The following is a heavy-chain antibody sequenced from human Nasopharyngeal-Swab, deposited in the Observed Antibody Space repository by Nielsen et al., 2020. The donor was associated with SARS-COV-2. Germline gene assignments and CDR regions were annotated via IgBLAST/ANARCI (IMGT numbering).Heavy chain of an antibody. CDR1: GDTFTNSA. CDR3: AREGEYGAYDAPDY. D-gene: IGHD5-12*01. J-gene: IGHJ4*02. V-gene: IGHV1-69*10. CDR2: IVPALSLP. Sequence: SVKVSCKPSGDTFTNSAISWVRQAPGQGLEWMGGIVPALSLPNYAQKFRGRVTISADRSTTTSYLGLSSLRSEDTAIYYCAREGEYGAYDAPDYWGQGTLVTVSS.